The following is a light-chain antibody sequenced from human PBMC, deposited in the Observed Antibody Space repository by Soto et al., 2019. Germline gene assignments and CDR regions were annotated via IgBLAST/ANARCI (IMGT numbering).Light chain of an antibody. V-gene: IGKV3-11*01. CDR1: QSVSSSY. J-gene: IGKJ1*01. CDR3: QQRSNWPPVT. CDR2: DAS. Sequence: IVLTQSPGTLSLSPGDRATLSCRASQSVSSSYLAWYQQKPGQAPRLLLYDASNRATGIPARFSGSGSWTDFTLTISSLEPEDFAVYYCQQRSNWPPVTFGQGTKVDIK.